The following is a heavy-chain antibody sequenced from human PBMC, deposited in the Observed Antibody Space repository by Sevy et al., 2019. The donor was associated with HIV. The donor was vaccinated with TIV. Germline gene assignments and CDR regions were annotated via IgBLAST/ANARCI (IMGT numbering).Heavy chain of an antibody. D-gene: IGHD3-22*01. CDR1: GYTLSELS. CDR3: ATTKDYYDSSGSPFDY. V-gene: IGHV1-24*01. J-gene: IGHJ4*02. Sequence: ASVKVSCMVSGYTLSELSMHWVRQAPGKGLEWMGSFDPEDDETIYAQKFQGRVTMTEDTSTDTAYMELNNLRSEDMAVYYCATTKDYYDSSGSPFDYWGQGTLVTVSS. CDR2: FDPEDDET.